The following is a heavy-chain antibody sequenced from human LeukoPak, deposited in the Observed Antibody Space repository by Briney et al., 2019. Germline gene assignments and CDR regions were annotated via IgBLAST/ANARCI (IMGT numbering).Heavy chain of an antibody. V-gene: IGHV3-33*01. Sequence: PGRSLRLSCAASGFTFSSYGMHWVRQAPGKGLEWVAVIWYDGSNKYYADSVKGRFTISRDNSKNTLYLQMNSLRVEDTAVYYCARSMVRGVIISGPSPPPGDYWGQGTLVTVSS. J-gene: IGHJ4*02. CDR2: IWYDGSNK. CDR1: GFTFSSYG. CDR3: ARSMVRGVIISGPSPPPGDY. D-gene: IGHD3-10*01.